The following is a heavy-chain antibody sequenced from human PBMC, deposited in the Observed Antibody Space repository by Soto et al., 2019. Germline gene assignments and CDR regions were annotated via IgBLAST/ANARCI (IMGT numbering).Heavy chain of an antibody. D-gene: IGHD3-3*01. CDR3: ARVLEWVLLDC. CDR2: IYYSGNT. J-gene: IGHJ4*02. Sequence: SETLSLTCTVSGGSINSSSDYWGWIRQPPGKGLEWIGSIYYSGNTYYNPSLKSRVTISVDTSKNQFSPKLSSVTAADTAVYYCARVLEWVLLDCWGQGNMITVSS. V-gene: IGHV4-39*02. CDR1: GGSINSSSDY.